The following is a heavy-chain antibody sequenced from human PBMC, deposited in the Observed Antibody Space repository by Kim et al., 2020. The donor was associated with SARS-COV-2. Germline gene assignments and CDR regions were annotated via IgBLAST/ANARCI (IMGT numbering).Heavy chain of an antibody. CDR2: IREDGGVK. Sequence: GGSLRLSCVASGFTFSNYWMTWVRQAPGKGLEWVANIREDGGVKQYMDSVKGRFTISRDNARNSLYLEVNSLRVDDTAVYYCAREEADSGGWGDWGQGTLVTVSS. CDR1: GFTFSNYW. D-gene: IGHD6-19*01. J-gene: IGHJ4*02. V-gene: IGHV3-7*03. CDR3: AREEADSGGWGD.